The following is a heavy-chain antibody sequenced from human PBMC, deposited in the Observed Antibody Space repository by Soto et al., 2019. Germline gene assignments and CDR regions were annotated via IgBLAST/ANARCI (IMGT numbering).Heavy chain of an antibody. V-gene: IGHV4-59*01. Sequence: SETLSLTCTVSGGSISSYCWSWIRQPPGKGLEWIGYIYYSGSTNYNPSLKSRVTISVDTSKNQFSLKLSSVTAADTAVYYCARVPYDYTGGVPKYYFDYWGQGTLVTVSS. CDR3: ARVPYDYTGGVPKYYFDY. J-gene: IGHJ4*02. CDR2: IYYSGST. CDR1: GGSISSYC. D-gene: IGHD4-4*01.